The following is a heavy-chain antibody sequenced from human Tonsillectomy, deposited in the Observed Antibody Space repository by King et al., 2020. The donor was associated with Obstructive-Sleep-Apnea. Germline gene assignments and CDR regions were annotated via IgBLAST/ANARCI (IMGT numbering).Heavy chain of an antibody. CDR2: ISVYNGNT. V-gene: IGHV1-18*01. J-gene: IGHJ4*02. Sequence: VQLVESGAEVKEPGASVKVSCTASGYTFTTYGISWVRQATGQGLEWMGWISVYNGNTNYAQKLQGRVTMTTDTSTSTAYMELSRLRADDTAVYFCARDVGPPYSSGWETFDYWGQGTLVTVSS. CDR1: GYTFTTYG. D-gene: IGHD6-19*01. CDR3: ARDVGPPYSSGWETFDY.